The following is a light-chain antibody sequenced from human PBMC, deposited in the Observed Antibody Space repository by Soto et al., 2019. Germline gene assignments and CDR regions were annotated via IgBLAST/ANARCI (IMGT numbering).Light chain of an antibody. J-gene: IGKJ4*01. Sequence: EFVLTQSPGTLSLSPGGRGTLSCRASQTVRNNYLAWYQQKPGQAPRLLIYDASSRATGIPDRFSGGGSGTDFTLTISRLEPEDFAVYYCQQFSSYPLTFGGGTTVDIK. CDR1: QTVRNNY. CDR2: DAS. CDR3: QQFSSYPLT. V-gene: IGKV3-20*01.